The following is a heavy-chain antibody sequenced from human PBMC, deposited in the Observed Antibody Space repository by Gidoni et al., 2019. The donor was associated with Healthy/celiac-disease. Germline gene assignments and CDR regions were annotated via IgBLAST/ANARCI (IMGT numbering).Heavy chain of an antibody. CDR1: GGPISSSSYY. CDR3: ACDSSGLDAFDI. Sequence: QLQLQESGPGLVKPSETPSLTCPVLGGPISSSSYYWGWLRQPPGKGLELIGSIYYSGSTSYNPSLKSRVTISVDTSKNQFSLKLSSVTAADTAVYYCACDSSGLDAFDIWGQGTMVTVSS. V-gene: IGHV4-39*05. CDR2: IYYSGST. D-gene: IGHD3-22*01. J-gene: IGHJ3*02.